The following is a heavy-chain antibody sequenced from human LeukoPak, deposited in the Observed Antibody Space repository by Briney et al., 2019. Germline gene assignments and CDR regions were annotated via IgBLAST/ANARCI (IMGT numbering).Heavy chain of an antibody. CDR1: GGSINNYY. J-gene: IGHJ4*02. Sequence: PSETLSLTCSVSGGSINNYYWSWLRQPPGKGLEWIAYIYYSGSTNYNPSLKSRVTISVDTSKNQFSLMLSSVTAADTAVYYCARHNARLRGWIGEVDYWGQGALVTVSS. V-gene: IGHV4-59*08. CDR2: IYYSGST. CDR3: ARHNARLRGWIGEVDY. D-gene: IGHD3-10*01.